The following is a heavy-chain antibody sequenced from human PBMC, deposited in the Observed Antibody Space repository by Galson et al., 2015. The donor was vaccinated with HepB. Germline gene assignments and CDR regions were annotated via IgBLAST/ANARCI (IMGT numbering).Heavy chain of an antibody. CDR2: ISSNGGST. J-gene: IGHJ2*01. V-gene: IGHV3-64D*06. CDR1: GFTFSSYA. D-gene: IGHD2/OR15-2a*01. Sequence: SLRLSCAASGFTFSSYAMHWVRQAPGKGLEYVSAISSNGGSTYYADSVKGRFTISRDNSKNTLYLQMSSLRAEDTAVYYCVKDPQGTIYVHWYFDLWGRGTLVTVSS. CDR3: VKDPQGTIYVHWYFDL.